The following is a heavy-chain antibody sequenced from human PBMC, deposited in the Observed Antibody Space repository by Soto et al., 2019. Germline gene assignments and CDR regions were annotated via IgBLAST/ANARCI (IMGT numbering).Heavy chain of an antibody. CDR1: GYSFTTYN. Sequence: QVQLVQSGAEVKKPGASVKVSCKASGYSFTTYNLHWVRQAPGQGLEWMGIINPSVGSTTYAQSFQDRVTMTRDTATSTVYIELSSLKSEDTAVYYCARARDMDVWGQGTTFTVSS. V-gene: IGHV1-46*01. CDR2: INPSVGST. CDR3: ARARDMDV. J-gene: IGHJ6*02.